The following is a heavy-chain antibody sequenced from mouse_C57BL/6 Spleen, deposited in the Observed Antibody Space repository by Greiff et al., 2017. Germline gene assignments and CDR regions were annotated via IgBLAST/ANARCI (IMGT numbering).Heavy chain of an antibody. D-gene: IGHD1-1*01. CDR2: IYPGDGDT. CDR3: ARSFTTVVTPYAMDY. V-gene: IGHV1-80*01. J-gene: IGHJ4*01. Sequence: VQLQQSGAELVKPGASVKISCKASGYAFSSYWMNWVKQRPGKGLEWIGQIYPGDGDTNYNGKFKGKATLTADKSSSTAYMQLSSLTSEDSAVYFCARSFTTVVTPYAMDYWGQGTSVTVSS. CDR1: GYAFSSYW.